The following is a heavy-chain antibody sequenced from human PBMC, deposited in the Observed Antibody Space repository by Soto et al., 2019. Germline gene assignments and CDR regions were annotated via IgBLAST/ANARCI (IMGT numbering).Heavy chain of an antibody. CDR2: NNTYNGHT. D-gene: IGHD2-15*01. CDR3: ARNCSGGNCYFTDS. Sequence: QVQLVQSGTEVKKPGASVKVSCKASGYTFTNYGISWVRQAPGQGLEWMGWNNTYNGHTHYAQQLQGRVTMTTDTSTDTAFMELRSLGSGDTAVYYCARNCSGGNCYFTDSWGQGTLVTVSS. V-gene: IGHV1-18*01. J-gene: IGHJ4*02. CDR1: GYTFTNYG.